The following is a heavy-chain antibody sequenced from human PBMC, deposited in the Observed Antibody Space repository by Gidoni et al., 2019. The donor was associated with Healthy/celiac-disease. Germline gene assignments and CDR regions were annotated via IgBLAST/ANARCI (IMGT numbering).Heavy chain of an antibody. Sequence: EVQPVESGGGLVQPGGSLRLSCAASGFTLSSYWMSWVRQAPGKGLEWVANIKQDGSEKYYVDSVKGRFTISRDNAKNSLYLQMNSLRAEDTAVYYCASYGRAYAVYYDTLGYYGMDVWGQGTTVTVSS. D-gene: IGHD3-22*01. CDR2: IKQDGSEK. CDR1: GFTLSSYW. V-gene: IGHV3-7*01. J-gene: IGHJ6*02. CDR3: ASYGRAYAVYYDTLGYYGMDV.